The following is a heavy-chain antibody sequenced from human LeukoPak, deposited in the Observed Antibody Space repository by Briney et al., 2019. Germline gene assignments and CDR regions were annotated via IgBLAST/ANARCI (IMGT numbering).Heavy chain of an antibody. Sequence: GASVKVSCKASGYIFTDYYMHWVRQAPGQELGWMGRINPNSGGTNYAQKFQGRVTMTRDTSISTAYTELSSLRSEDTATYYCARVGGSGRRSGYFDYWGQGTLVTVSS. D-gene: IGHD1-26*01. CDR1: GYIFTDYY. CDR2: INPNSGGT. J-gene: IGHJ4*02. V-gene: IGHV1/OR15-1*01. CDR3: ARVGGSGRRSGYFDY.